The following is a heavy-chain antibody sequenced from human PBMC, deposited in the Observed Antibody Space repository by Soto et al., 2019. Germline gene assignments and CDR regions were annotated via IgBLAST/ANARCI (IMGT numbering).Heavy chain of an antibody. J-gene: IGHJ4*02. CDR1: GHTFTSYY. CDR3: ARGRPRFSSSSIGDY. CDR2: INPSGGST. Sequence: ASVKVSCKASGHTFTSYYMHWVRQAPGQGLEWMGIINPSGGSTSYAQKFQGRVTMTRDTSTSTVYMELSSLRSEDTAVYYCARGRPRFSSSSIGDYWGQGTLVTVSS. V-gene: IGHV1-46*01. D-gene: IGHD6-6*01.